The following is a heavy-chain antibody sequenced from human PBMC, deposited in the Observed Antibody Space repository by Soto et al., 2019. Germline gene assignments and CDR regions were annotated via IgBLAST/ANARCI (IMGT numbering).Heavy chain of an antibody. D-gene: IGHD2-21*01. CDR3: ARDSLSDRYGTFVLGSRGMDV. Sequence: PSETLSLTCTVSGGSISSNSYYWGWIRQPPGKGLEWIGSIYYSGSTYYNPSLKSRVTISVDTSKNQFSLKLSSVTAADTAVYYCARDSLSDRYGTFVLGSRGMDVWGQGTTVTVSS. V-gene: IGHV4-39*07. CDR2: IYYSGST. CDR1: GGSISSNSYY. J-gene: IGHJ6*02.